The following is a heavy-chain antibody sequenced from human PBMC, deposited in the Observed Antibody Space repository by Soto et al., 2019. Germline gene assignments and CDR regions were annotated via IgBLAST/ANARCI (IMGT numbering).Heavy chain of an antibody. J-gene: IGHJ4*02. Sequence: ASVKVSWKASGYTFTSYGISWLRQDPGQGLEWMGWISAYNGNTNYAQKLQGRVTMTTDTSTSTAYMELRSLRSDDTAFFYGARGRAVVGRGDAYWGQGTLVTVSS. V-gene: IGHV1-18*01. CDR2: ISAYNGNT. D-gene: IGHD6-19*01. CDR3: ARGRAVVGRGDAY. CDR1: GYTFTSYG.